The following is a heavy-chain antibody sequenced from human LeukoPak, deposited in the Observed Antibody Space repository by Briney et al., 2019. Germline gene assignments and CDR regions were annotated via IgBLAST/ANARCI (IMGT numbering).Heavy chain of an antibody. V-gene: IGHV3-48*01. Sequence: GGSLRLSCAASGFTFSSYSMNWVRQAPGKGLEWVSYISSSSSTIYYADSVKGRFTISRDNSKNTLYLQMNSLRAEDTAVYYCAKKTGEGDGYSFDYWGQGTLVTVSS. D-gene: IGHD5-24*01. J-gene: IGHJ4*02. CDR1: GFTFSSYS. CDR3: AKKTGEGDGYSFDY. CDR2: ISSSSSTI.